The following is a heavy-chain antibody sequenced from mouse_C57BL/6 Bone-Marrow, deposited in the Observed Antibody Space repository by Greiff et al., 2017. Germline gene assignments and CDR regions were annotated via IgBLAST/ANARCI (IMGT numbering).Heavy chain of an antibody. J-gene: IGHJ4*01. CDR2: ISNGGGST. V-gene: IGHV5-12*01. CDR1: GFTFSDYY. CDR3: ARRGAFYAMDY. Sequence: DVMLVESGGGLVQPGGSLKLSCAASGFTFSDYYMYWVRQTPEKRLEWVAYISNGGGSTYYPDTVKGRFTISRDNAKNTLYLQMSRLKSEDTAMYYCARRGAFYAMDYWGQGTSVTVSS. D-gene: IGHD3-1*01.